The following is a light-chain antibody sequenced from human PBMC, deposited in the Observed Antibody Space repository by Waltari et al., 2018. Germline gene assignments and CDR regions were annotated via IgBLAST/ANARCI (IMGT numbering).Light chain of an antibody. CDR3: QQSYSTLWT. CDR2: AAS. CDR1: QSISSY. V-gene: IGKV1-39*01. J-gene: IGKJ1*01. Sequence: DIQMPQTPSSLSESVGARVTITRRASQSISSYLYWYQQKTGKAPQLLIYAASSLQSGVPSRFSGSGSGTDFTLTISSLQPEGFATYYCQQSYSTLWTFGQGTKVEIK.